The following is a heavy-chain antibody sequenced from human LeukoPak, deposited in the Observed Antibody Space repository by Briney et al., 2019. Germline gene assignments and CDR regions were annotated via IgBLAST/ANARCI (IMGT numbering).Heavy chain of an antibody. CDR2: ISGSGGST. CDR1: GFTFNSYA. J-gene: IGHJ4*02. Sequence: GGSLRLSCAASGFTFNSYAMSWVRQAPGKGLEWVSAISGSGGSTYYADSVKGRFTISRDNSKNTPYLQMNSLRAEDTAVYYCAKSSGWLGYFDYWGQGTLVTVSS. D-gene: IGHD6-19*01. V-gene: IGHV3-23*01. CDR3: AKSSGWLGYFDY.